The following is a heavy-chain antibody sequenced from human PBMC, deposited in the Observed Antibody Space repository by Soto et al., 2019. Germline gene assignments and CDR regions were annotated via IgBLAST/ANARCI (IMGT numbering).Heavy chain of an antibody. D-gene: IGHD2-2*01. J-gene: IGHJ3*02. CDR2: INHSGST. CDR1: GGSFSGYY. Sequence: PSETLSLTCAVYGGSFSGYYWTWIRQPPGTELEWIGEINHSGSTNYNPSLKSRVTISVDTSKNQFSLKLSSVTAADTAVYYCARLGYCSSTSCHGAFDIWGQGTMVTVSS. CDR3: ARLGYCSSTSCHGAFDI. V-gene: IGHV4-34*01.